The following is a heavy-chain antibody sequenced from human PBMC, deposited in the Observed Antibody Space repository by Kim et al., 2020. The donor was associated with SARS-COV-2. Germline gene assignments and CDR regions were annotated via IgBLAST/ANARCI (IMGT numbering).Heavy chain of an antibody. Sequence: AEPVKGRFTISRDDSKNTLYLQMNSLKTEDTAVYYCTTAYGSGSYRGFDYWGQGTLVTVSS. V-gene: IGHV3-15*01. D-gene: IGHD3-10*01. CDR3: TTAYGSGSYRGFDY. J-gene: IGHJ4*02.